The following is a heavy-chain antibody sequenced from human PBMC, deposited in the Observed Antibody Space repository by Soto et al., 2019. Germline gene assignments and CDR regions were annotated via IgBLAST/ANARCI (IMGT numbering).Heavy chain of an antibody. V-gene: IGHV2-5*02. D-gene: IGHD2-15*01. CDR1: GFSLSSSGVG. Sequence: QITLKESGHTLGKPTQTLTLTCTFSGFSLSSSGVGVGWIRQPPGKALEWLTFIYWDDDKRYSPSLKSRRTIPKNPTNTPVVLTLTNMDPVDTATYCCARLVVACITYYLDSWGQGTLLTVSS. CDR2: IYWDDDK. CDR3: ARLVVACITYYLDS. J-gene: IGHJ4*02.